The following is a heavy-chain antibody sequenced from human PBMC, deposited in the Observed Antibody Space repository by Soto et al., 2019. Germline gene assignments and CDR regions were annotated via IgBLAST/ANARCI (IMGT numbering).Heavy chain of an antibody. Sequence: SETLSLTCSVSGVSINTYYWTWIRQPPGKGLEWIGYIYYSGSVKYNPSLESRVTISVDPSKNQFSLKLYSVTAADTAVYFCATSGWFSNWFDPWGQGTLVTVSS. V-gene: IGHV4-59*01. CDR1: GVSINTYY. CDR3: ATSGWFSNWFDP. CDR2: IYYSGSV. J-gene: IGHJ5*02. D-gene: IGHD6-19*01.